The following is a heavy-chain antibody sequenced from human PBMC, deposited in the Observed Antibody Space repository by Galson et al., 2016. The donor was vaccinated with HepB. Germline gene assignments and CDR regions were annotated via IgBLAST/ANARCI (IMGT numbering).Heavy chain of an antibody. Sequence: QSGAEVKEPGESLKISCKASGYKFSSSWIGWVRQVPGKGLEWMGVIYPGDSDTRYSPSFQGQFTISADESLTTAYVQWSRLKASDTAIYYCARRDDSLTGYSFWGQGTLVTV. D-gene: IGHD3-9*01. J-gene: IGHJ4*02. CDR1: GYKFSSSW. CDR2: IYPGDSDT. CDR3: ARRDDSLTGYSF. V-gene: IGHV5-51*01.